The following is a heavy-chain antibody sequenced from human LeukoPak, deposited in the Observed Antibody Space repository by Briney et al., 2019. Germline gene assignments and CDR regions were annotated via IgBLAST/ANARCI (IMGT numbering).Heavy chain of an antibody. CDR2: INHSGNT. CDR1: GGSFSPYY. J-gene: IGHJ3*02. D-gene: IGHD6-13*01. Sequence: SQTLSLTCAVYGGSFSPYYWSWIRQPPGKGLEWIGQINHSGNTHYNPSLKSRDTISVDTPKNQFSLKLTSVTAPDTAVYYCATNSSNSRASDIWGQGTMVTVSS. V-gene: IGHV4-34*01. CDR3: ATNSSNSRASDI.